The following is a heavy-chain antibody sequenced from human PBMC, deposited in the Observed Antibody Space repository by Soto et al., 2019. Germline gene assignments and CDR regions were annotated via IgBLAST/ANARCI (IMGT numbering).Heavy chain of an antibody. D-gene: IGHD6-13*01. J-gene: IGHJ6*02. CDR1: GYSFTSYW. CDR3: ARRYRIAAAGTDSYGMDV. Sequence: GESLKISCKGSGYSFTSYWIGWVRQMPGKGLEWMGIIYPGDSDTRYSPSFQGQVTISADKSISTAYLQWSSLKASDTAMYYCARRYRIAAAGTDSYGMDVWGQGTTVTVSS. V-gene: IGHV5-51*01. CDR2: IYPGDSDT.